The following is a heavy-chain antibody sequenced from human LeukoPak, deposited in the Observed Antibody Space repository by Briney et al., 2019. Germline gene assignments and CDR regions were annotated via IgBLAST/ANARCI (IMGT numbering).Heavy chain of an antibody. CDR2: INPDGSNM. CDR3: VSGFLQWLY. J-gene: IGHJ4*02. CDR1: GFSFSSYW. D-gene: IGHD3-3*01. V-gene: IGHV3-7*01. Sequence: PGGSLRLSCAASGFSFSSYWMSWVRQAPGKGLEWVANINPDGSNMLYVDSVKGRFTISRDNAKNSLYLQMNNLRAEDTAVCFCVSGFLQWLYWGQGTLVTVSS.